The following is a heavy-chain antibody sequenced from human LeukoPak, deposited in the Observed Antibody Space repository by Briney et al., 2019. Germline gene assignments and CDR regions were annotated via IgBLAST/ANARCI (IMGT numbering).Heavy chain of an antibody. J-gene: IGHJ4*02. CDR3: AKDEGILWFRDPSPT. D-gene: IGHD3-10*01. Sequence: HPGGSLRLSCAASGFTFSSYAMSWVRQAPGKGLEWVSAISGSGGSTYYADSVKGRFTISRDNSKNTLYLQMNSLRAEDTAVYYCAKDEGILWFRDPSPTGGQGTLVTVSS. CDR1: GFTFSSYA. V-gene: IGHV3-23*01. CDR2: ISGSGGST.